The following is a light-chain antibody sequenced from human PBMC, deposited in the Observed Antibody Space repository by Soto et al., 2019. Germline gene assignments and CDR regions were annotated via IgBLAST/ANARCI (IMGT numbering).Light chain of an antibody. CDR3: QQYGTSPRT. Sequence: EFVLTQSPGTLSLSPGERATLSCRASQSVSSSYLAWYQQKPGQAPRLLIYGASSRATGIPDRFSGSGSGTDFTLTISRLAPEDFAVYYCQQYGTSPRTFGQGTKVDIK. V-gene: IGKV3-20*01. CDR2: GAS. CDR1: QSVSSSY. J-gene: IGKJ1*01.